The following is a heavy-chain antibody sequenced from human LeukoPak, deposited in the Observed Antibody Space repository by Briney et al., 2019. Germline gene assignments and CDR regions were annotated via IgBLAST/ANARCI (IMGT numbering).Heavy chain of an antibody. V-gene: IGHV1-2*06. CDR2: INPNSGGT. D-gene: IGHD4-23*01. CDR3: ARALDYGGNPLNAFDI. J-gene: IGHJ3*02. Sequence: ASVKVSCKASGYTFTGYYMHWVRQAPGQGLEWMGRINPNSGGTNYAQKFQGGVTMTRDTSISTAYMELSRLRSDDTAVYYCARALDYGGNPLNAFDIWGQGTMVTVSS. CDR1: GYTFTGYY.